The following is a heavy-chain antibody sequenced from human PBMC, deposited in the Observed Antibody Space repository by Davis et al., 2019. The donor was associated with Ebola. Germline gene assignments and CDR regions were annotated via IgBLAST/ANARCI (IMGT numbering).Heavy chain of an antibody. V-gene: IGHV1-69*08. J-gene: IGHJ4*02. D-gene: IGHD5/OR15-5a*01. Sequence: AASVKVSCKASGGTFRSYTTSWLRQPPGQGLEWLGRIIPNLGKANYAQKFRGRVMITADKSTRIAYMALNNLTSEDTAVYYCARGLYVATAHYFDYWGQGTLVTVSS. CDR3: ARGLYVATAHYFDY. CDR1: GGTFRSYT. CDR2: IIPNLGKA.